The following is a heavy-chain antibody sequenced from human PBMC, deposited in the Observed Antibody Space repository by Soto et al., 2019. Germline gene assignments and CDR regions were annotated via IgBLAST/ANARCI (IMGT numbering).Heavy chain of an antibody. CDR1: GGTFSSYT. Sequence: QVQLVQSGAEVKKPGSSVKVSCKASGGTFSSYTISWVRQAPGQGLEWMGRIIPILGIANYAQKFQGRVTITADKSTSTAYMELSSLRSEETAVHYCARSLEHPIVVVPADILPYYYGMDVRGQGTTVTVSS. J-gene: IGHJ6*02. CDR2: IIPILGIA. V-gene: IGHV1-69*02. D-gene: IGHD2-2*01. CDR3: ARSLEHPIVVVPADILPYYYGMDV.